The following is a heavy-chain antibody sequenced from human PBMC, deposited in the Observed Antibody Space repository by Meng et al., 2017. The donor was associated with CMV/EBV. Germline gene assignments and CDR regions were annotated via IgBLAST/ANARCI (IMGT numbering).Heavy chain of an antibody. CDR2: IYWDDDK. J-gene: IGHJ4*02. CDR1: GFSLSTSGVG. Sequence: HTILKECRPTLVKPTTTLMLTRTFSGFSLSTSGVGVGCIRQPPGKALEWLALIYWDDDKRYSPSLKSRLTITKDTSKNQVVLTMTNMDPVDTATYYCARIAAAGRFDYWGQGTLVTVSS. D-gene: IGHD6-13*01. V-gene: IGHV2-5*02. CDR3: ARIAAAGRFDY.